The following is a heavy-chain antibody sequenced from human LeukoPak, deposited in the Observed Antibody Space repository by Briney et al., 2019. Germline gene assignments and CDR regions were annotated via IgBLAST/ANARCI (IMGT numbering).Heavy chain of an antibody. Sequence: WGSLRLSCAASGFTFSSYEMNWVRQAPGKGLEWVSYISGSGRTIYYANSVKGRFTISRDNAKNSLYLQMNSLRADDTAVYYCARLDASGLDYWGQGTLVTVSS. CDR3: ARLDASGLDY. CDR2: ISGSGRTI. V-gene: IGHV3-48*03. CDR1: GFTFSSYE. D-gene: IGHD6-19*01. J-gene: IGHJ4*02.